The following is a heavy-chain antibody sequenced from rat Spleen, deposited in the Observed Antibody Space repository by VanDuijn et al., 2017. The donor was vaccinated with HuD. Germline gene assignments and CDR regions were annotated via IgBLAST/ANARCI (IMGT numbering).Heavy chain of an antibody. CDR3: VGGSTFDY. CDR1: GFSLTDYH. V-gene: IGHV2-32*01. Sequence: QVQLQESGPGLVQPSQTLSLTCTVSGFSLTDYHVHWVRQPPGKGLEWMGVMWSDADTSYNSVLKSRLSIRRDTSKSQVFLKMNSLKIEDTGVYYCVGGSTFDYWGQGVMVTVSS. D-gene: IGHD1-11*01. CDR2: MWSDADT. J-gene: IGHJ2*01.